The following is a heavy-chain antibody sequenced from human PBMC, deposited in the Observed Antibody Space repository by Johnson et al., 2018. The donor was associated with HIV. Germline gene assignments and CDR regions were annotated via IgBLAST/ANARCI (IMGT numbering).Heavy chain of an antibody. Sequence: MQLVESGGGLVQPGGSLRLSCAASGFTFSSYWMSWVRQAPGKGLEWVANIKQDGSEKYYVDSVKGRFTISRDNVKKSLYLQMNSLRAEDTAVYYCARDWDYVHAPPAGPFDIWGQGTMVTVSS. CDR2: IKQDGSEK. J-gene: IGHJ3*02. D-gene: IGHD4-17*01. CDR3: ARDWDYVHAPPAGPFDI. V-gene: IGHV3-7*01. CDR1: GFTFSSYW.